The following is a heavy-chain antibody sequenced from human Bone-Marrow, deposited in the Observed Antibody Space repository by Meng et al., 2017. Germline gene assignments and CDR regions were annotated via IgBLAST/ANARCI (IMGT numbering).Heavy chain of an antibody. CDR3: ASLYGDSSVWYLDL. V-gene: IGHV4-31*03. J-gene: IGHJ2*01. D-gene: IGHD4-17*01. CDR1: GGSISSGNHY. Sequence: GRVQESGPGRVKPSQTLSLTCTVSGGSISSGNHYWSWIRQHPGKGLEYIGYIYYSGSTYYNPSLKSRVIISVDTSKNQFSLRLNSVTAADTAVYYCASLYGDSSVWYLDLWGRGTLVTVSS. CDR2: IYYSGST.